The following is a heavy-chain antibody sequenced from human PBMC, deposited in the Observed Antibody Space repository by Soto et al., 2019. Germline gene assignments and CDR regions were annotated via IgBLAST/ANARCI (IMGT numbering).Heavy chain of an antibody. Sequence: SKTLSISRTVHDGSIGSYYWSWVRQPPGKGLEWIGYIYYSGSTNYNPSLKSRVTISVDTSKNQFSLKLSSVTAADTAVYYCARRRGRTFDYWGHGTLVSVS. J-gene: IGHJ4*01. CDR2: IYYSGST. V-gene: IGHV4-59*08. D-gene: IGHD2-15*01. CDR1: DGSIGSYY. CDR3: ARRRGRTFDY.